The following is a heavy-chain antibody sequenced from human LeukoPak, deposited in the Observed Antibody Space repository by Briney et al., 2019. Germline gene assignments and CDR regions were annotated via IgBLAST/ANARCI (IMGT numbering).Heavy chain of an antibody. D-gene: IGHD6-13*01. Sequence: PSETLSLTCTVSGYSISSGYYWGWIRQPPGKGLEWIGSIYYSGSTYYNPSLKSRVTISVDTSKNQFSLKLSSVAAADTAVYYCARVGIAAAGTMRGFDYWGQGTLVTVSS. CDR3: ARVGIAAAGTMRGFDY. J-gene: IGHJ4*02. V-gene: IGHV4-38-2*02. CDR2: IYYSGST. CDR1: GYSISSGYY.